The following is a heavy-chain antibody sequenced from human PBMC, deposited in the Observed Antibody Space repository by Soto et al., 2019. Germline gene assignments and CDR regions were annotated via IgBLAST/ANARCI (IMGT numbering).Heavy chain of an antibody. CDR1: GYTFTSYG. Sequence: ASLKVSCKASGYTFTSYGISWVRQAPGQGLEWMGWISAHNGNTNHAQKLQGRVTMTTDTSTSTAYMELRSLRSGDTAVYYCARDAAVGLFDYWGQGTLVTVSS. J-gene: IGHJ4*02. CDR2: ISAHNGNT. CDR3: ARDAAVGLFDY. V-gene: IGHV1-18*01. D-gene: IGHD1-26*01.